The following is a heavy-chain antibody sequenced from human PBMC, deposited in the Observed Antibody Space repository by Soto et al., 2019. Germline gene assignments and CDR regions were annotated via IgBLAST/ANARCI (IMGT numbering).Heavy chain of an antibody. Sequence: GGSLRLSCAASGFTFSTYAMSWVRQAPGKGLEWVSVISGSGVTTYYSDSVKGRFTISRDNSKNTLYLQMNSLRAEDTAVYYCAKELAARPNYYYGMDVWGQGTTVTVSS. J-gene: IGHJ6*02. CDR2: ISGSGVTT. CDR3: AKELAARPNYYYGMDV. V-gene: IGHV3-23*01. CDR1: GFTFSTYA. D-gene: IGHD6-6*01.